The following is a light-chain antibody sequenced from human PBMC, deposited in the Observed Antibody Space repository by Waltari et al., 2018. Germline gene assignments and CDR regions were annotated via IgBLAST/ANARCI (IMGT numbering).Light chain of an antibody. CDR2: AAS. Sequence: EIVMTQSPETLSVFPGERATLSCRASQSIRSNLAWYQHKPGQAPRLLIYAASTRATCIPARFSGSGSGTEFTLTISSLQSEDFAVYFCQQYDNWLGTFGPGTKVEIK. V-gene: IGKV3-15*01. CDR1: QSIRSN. CDR3: QQYDNWLGT. J-gene: IGKJ1*01.